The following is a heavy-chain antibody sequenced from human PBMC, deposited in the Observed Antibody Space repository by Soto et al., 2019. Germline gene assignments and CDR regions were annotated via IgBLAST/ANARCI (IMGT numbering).Heavy chain of an antibody. CDR1: GFTFSDYY. CDR3: ARNGNSGYDVKASIPFNWFDP. D-gene: IGHD5-12*01. J-gene: IGHJ5*02. Sequence: QVQLVESGGGLVKPGGSLRLSCAASGFTFSDYYMSWIRQAPGKGLEWVSYISSSGSTIYYADSVKGRFTISRDNAKNTLYLQMNSLRAEDTAVYYCARNGNSGYDVKASIPFNWFDPWGQGTLVTVSS. V-gene: IGHV3-11*01. CDR2: ISSSGSTI.